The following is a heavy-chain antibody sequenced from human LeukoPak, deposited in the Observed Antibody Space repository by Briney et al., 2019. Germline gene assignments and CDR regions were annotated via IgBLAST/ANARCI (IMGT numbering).Heavy chain of an antibody. V-gene: IGHV1-18*01. Sequence: GASVKVSCKASGYTFTSCGISGGAQARGQGLEGMGWISAYNGNTNYAQKLQGRVTMTTDTSTSTAYMELRSLRSDDTAVYYCARSLGVYSSGWYYYYYGMDVWGQGTTVTVSS. CDR1: GYTFTSCG. CDR2: ISAYNGNT. J-gene: IGHJ6*02. CDR3: ARSLGVYSSGWYYYYYGMDV. D-gene: IGHD6-19*01.